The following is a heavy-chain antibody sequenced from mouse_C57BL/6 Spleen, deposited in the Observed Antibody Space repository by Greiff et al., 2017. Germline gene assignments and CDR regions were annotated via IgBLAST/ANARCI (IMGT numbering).Heavy chain of an antibody. CDR1: GFTFSDSG. CDR3: ARRKIPDY. J-gene: IGHJ2*01. Sequence: DVHLVESGGGLVKPGGSLKLSCAASGFTFSDSGMHWVRQAPEKGLEWVAYISSGSSTIYYADTVKGRFTISRDNAKNTLFLQMTSLRSEDTAMYYCARRKIPDYWGQGTTLTVSS. CDR2: ISSGSSTI. V-gene: IGHV5-17*01.